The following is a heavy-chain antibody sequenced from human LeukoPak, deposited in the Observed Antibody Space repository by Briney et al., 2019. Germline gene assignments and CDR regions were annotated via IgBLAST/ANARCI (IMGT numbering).Heavy chain of an antibody. V-gene: IGHV3-7*04. J-gene: IGHJ5*01. CDR2: IKEDGSEK. CDR1: GFTFSSYW. Sequence: GGSLRLSYAASGFTFSSYWMSWVRQAPGEGLEWVGNIKEDGSEKIYVDSVKGRFTISRDNAKNSLYLQMKSLRAEDTAVYYCARDCVIVGAPCYDSWGQGTLVTVSS. D-gene: IGHD1-26*01. CDR3: ARDCVIVGAPCYDS.